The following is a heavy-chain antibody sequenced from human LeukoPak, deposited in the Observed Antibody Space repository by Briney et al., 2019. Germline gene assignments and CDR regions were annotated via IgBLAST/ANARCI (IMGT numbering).Heavy chain of an antibody. CDR1: GFTPRRYA. Sequence: GGSLRLSCAASGFTPRRYAMSWVRQAPGKGLAWVSTISGGGDTTYYAGSVKGRFTISRDNSKNTLYLQMNSLRAEDRAVYYCAKESPHFDYWGQGTLVTVSS. J-gene: IGHJ4*02. CDR2: ISGGGDTT. CDR3: AKESPHFDY. V-gene: IGHV3-23*01.